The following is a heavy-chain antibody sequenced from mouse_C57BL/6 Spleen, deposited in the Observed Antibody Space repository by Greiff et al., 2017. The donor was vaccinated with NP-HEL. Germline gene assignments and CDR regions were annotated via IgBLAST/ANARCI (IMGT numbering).Heavy chain of an antibody. J-gene: IGHJ3*01. CDR3: ARGGDGSPFAY. CDR2: ISSGGSYT. Sequence: EVMLVESGGDLVKPGGSLKLSCAASGFTFSSYGMSWVRQTPDKRLEWVAIISSGGSYTYYPDSVKGRFTISRDNAKNTLYLQMSSLKSEDTDMYYCARGGDGSPFAYRGQAAMVTV. V-gene: IGHV5-6*02. CDR1: GFTFSSYG. D-gene: IGHD2-3*01.